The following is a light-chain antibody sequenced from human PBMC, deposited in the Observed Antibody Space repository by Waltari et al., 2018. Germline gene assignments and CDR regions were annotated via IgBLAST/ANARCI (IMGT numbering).Light chain of an antibody. Sequence: DIQMNQSPSSPSAFVGDRVIITCRASQDFRISLVWYQQKPGKAPKLLLFAASRLESGVPSRFSGSGSGTEYTLTISSLQPEDFATYYCQQYYNTPPWTFGQGTKVEIK. CDR1: QDFRIS. CDR3: QQYYNTPPWT. V-gene: IGKV1-NL1*01. CDR2: AAS. J-gene: IGKJ1*01.